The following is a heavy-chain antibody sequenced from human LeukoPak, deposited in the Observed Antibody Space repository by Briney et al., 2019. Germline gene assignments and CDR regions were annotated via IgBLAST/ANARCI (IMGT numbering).Heavy chain of an antibody. CDR2: ISSSGSTI. D-gene: IGHD1-26*01. V-gene: IGHV3-48*03. Sequence: QPGGSLRLSCAASGFTFSSYEMNWVRQAPGKGLEWVSYISSSGSTIYYADSVKGRFTISRDNAKNSLYLQMNSLRAEDTAVYYCARGVVGYDAFDIWGQGTMVTVSS. CDR3: ARGVVGYDAFDI. CDR1: GFTFSSYE. J-gene: IGHJ3*02.